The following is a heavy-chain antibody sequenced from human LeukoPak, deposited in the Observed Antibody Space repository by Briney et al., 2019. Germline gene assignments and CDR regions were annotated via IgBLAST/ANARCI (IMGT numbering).Heavy chain of an antibody. Sequence: GGSLRLSCVASGFTFSSYEMNWVRQAPGKGLEWVSYISGGGDTVFYADSVKGRFTISRDNAKNSLYLQMNSLRAEDTATYYCARDLRYRGGGTCVPIPYYDHWGQGTLVTVSS. CDR2: ISGGGDTV. J-gene: IGHJ4*02. D-gene: IGHD2-21*01. CDR1: GFTFSSYE. CDR3: ARDLRYRGGGTCVPIPYYDH. V-gene: IGHV3-48*03.